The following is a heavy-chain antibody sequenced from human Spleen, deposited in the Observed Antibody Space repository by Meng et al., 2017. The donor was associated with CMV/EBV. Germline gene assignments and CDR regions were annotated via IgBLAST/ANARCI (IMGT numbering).Heavy chain of an antibody. J-gene: IGHJ4*02. D-gene: IGHD3-10*01. Sequence: GGSLRLSCAASGFTFSDYGMHWVRQAPGKGLEWVAFIRFDGSDNKLYADYVKGRFTISRDNSKDTLYLQMNSLRAEDSALYYCAKDLAYGSGSPYFFDYWGQGTLVTVSS. V-gene: IGHV3-30*02. CDR1: GFTFSDYG. CDR2: IRFDGSDNK. CDR3: AKDLAYGSGSPYFFDY.